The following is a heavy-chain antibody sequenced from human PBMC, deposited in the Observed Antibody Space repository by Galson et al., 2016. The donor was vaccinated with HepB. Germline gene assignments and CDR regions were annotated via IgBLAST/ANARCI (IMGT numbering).Heavy chain of an antibody. J-gene: IGHJ6*02. CDR3: ARDLDSRYYYSYHVMDV. Sequence: SLRLSCAASGVTFSSYSMNWVRQAPGTGLDWVSSISGSNGFIYYAASVTGRFTISRDNAKNSLHLQMNSLRADDTAVYFCARDLDSRYYYSYHVMDVWGQGTTVTVPS. CDR1: GVTFSSYS. V-gene: IGHV3-21*01. D-gene: IGHD3-22*01. CDR2: ISGSNGFI.